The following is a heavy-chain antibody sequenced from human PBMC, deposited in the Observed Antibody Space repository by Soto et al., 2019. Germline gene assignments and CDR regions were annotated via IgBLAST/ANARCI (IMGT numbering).Heavy chain of an antibody. CDR1: GFPFSSYT. J-gene: IGHJ6*02. V-gene: IGHV3-30*09. D-gene: IGHD2-2*01. Sequence: GAPLSLSRTASGFPFSSYTMHWLRRAPGKGLEWVGIITFDGSSKYYADRSKGRRVISRDNSKGSLYRQMDTLRPDDTAIYYCARDTVTSLTPYQGFYYYGMDVWGQGTTVSVSS. CDR2: ITFDGSSK. CDR3: ARDTVTSLTPYQGFYYYGMDV.